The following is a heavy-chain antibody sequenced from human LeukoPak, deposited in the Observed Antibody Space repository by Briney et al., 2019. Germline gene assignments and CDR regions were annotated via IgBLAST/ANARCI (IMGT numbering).Heavy chain of an antibody. CDR2: INTDGRIT. CDR1: GFTFSSYW. Sequence: PGGSLRLSCAASGFTFSSYWMHWVRQAPGKGLVWVSRINTDGRITNYADSVKGRFTISRDNAKNTLFLQMYYCTRIYVGSSTTYPYDYWGQGTLVTVSS. D-gene: IGHD6-6*01. J-gene: IGHJ4*02. V-gene: IGHV3-74*01. CDR3: YPYDY.